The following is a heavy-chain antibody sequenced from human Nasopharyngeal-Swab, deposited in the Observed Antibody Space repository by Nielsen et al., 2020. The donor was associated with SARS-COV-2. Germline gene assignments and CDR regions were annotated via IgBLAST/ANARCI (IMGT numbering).Heavy chain of an antibody. CDR2: ISGGDDST. D-gene: IGHD5-12*01. V-gene: IGHV3-23*01. J-gene: IGHJ6*02. CDR3: AKDRDSGDDSGEYYYYYGMDV. Sequence: GESLKIPCAASGFTFSSYAMNWVRQAPGRGLEWVSAISGGDDSTKYADSVKGRFTISRDHSKNTLDLQMNSLRAEETAIYYFAKDRDSGDDSGEYYYYYGMDVWGQGTTVTVSS. CDR1: GFTFSSYA.